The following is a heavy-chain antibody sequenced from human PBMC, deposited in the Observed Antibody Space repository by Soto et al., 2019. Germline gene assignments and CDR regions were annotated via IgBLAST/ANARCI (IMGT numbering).Heavy chain of an antibody. D-gene: IGHD3-22*01. V-gene: IGHV4-38-2*01. CDR2: IYHGGST. Sequence: TLSLTCAVSGYSISSGYSWAWLRRPPGKGLEWIGGIYHGGSTYYNPSLNSRVTLSIDMTNNHVSLILNSVTDADTAVYYCARVGPWVPYYYDSSPYTFENWFDPWGQGTPVTVSS. J-gene: IGHJ5*02. CDR3: ARVGPWVPYYYDSSPYTFENWFDP. CDR1: GYSISSGYS.